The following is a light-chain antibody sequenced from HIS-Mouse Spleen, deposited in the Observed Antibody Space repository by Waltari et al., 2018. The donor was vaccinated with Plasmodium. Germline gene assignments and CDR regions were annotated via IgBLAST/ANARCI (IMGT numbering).Light chain of an antibody. J-gene: IGLJ2*01. CDR2: DNN. CDR3: GTWDSSLSAGVV. CDR1: SSNIGNNY. V-gene: IGLV1-51*01. Sequence: QSVLTQPPSVSAAPGQKVTISCSGSSSNIGNNYVSWSQQLPGTAPKLLTYDNNKRPSGIPDRFSGSKSGTSATLGITGLQTGDEADYYCGTWDSSLSAGVVFGGGTKLTVL.